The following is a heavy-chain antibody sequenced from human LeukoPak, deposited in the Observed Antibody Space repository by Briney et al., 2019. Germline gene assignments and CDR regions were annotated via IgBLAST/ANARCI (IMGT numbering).Heavy chain of an antibody. Sequence: SQTLSLTCTVSGGPISSGDYYWSWIRQPPGKGLEWIGCIYYSGSTYYNPSLKSRVTISVDTSKDQFSLKLSSVTAADTAVYYCARDVGIAAAGTFDYWGQGTLVTVSS. V-gene: IGHV4-30-4*01. CDR3: ARDVGIAAAGTFDY. J-gene: IGHJ4*02. D-gene: IGHD6-13*01. CDR1: GGPISSGDYY. CDR2: IYYSGST.